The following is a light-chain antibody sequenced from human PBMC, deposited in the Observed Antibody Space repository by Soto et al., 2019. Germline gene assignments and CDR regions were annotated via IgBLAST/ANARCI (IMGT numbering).Light chain of an antibody. CDR1: LNDVGGYNS. V-gene: IGLV2-14*01. Sequence: QSVLTQPASVSGSPGQSITISCTGTLNDVGGYNSVSWYQQHPGKAPKLLIFGVHNRPSEISDRFSGSRSGNTASLTISGLQAEDEADYYCCSITSMTTYVFGPGTKLTVL. CDR3: CSITSMTTYV. J-gene: IGLJ1*01. CDR2: GVH.